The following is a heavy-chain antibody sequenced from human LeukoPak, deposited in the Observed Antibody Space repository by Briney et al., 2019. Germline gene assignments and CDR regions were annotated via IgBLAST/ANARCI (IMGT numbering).Heavy chain of an antibody. D-gene: IGHD5-24*01. J-gene: IGHJ4*02. CDR2: ISYAGSNK. CDR3: AKDGYKTFDY. CDR1: GFTFSSYG. V-gene: IGHV3-30*18. Sequence: GGSLRLSCAASGFTFSSYGMHWVRQAPGKGLEWVAVISYAGSNKYYADSVKGRFTISRDNSKNTLYLQMNSLRAEDTAVYYCAKDGYKTFDYWGQGTLVTVFS.